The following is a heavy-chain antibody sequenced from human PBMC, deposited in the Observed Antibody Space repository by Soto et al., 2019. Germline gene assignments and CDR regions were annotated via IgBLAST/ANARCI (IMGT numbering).Heavy chain of an antibody. CDR1: GFTFSNNG. V-gene: IGHV3-33*01. J-gene: IGHJ6*02. CDR3: ARDRSSDRSAYYSGAMDV. D-gene: IGHD3-22*01. CDR2: IWYDGIKK. Sequence: GGSLRLSCAASGFTFSNNGMPWVRQAPGRGLEWVAIIWYDGIKKYYADSVKGRFTISRDNSKNTLFLEMNSLRGADSAVYYCARDRSSDRSAYYSGAMDVWGQGSTVTVSS.